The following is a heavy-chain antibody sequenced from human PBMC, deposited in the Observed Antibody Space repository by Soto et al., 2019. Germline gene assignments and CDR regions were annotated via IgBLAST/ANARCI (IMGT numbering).Heavy chain of an antibody. D-gene: IGHD3-16*01. CDR2: INGYNGNT. CDR1: GYTFTRSG. Sequence: QVQLVQSGAEVKKPGASVKVSCKASGYTFTRSGISWVRQAPGQGREWMGWINGYNGNTNYAQKFQGRITMTTDTPTSTAYMELRSLRSDDTAVYYCARMGDVPYYYYGMDVWGQGTMVIVSS. V-gene: IGHV1-18*01. CDR3: ARMGDVPYYYYGMDV. J-gene: IGHJ6*02.